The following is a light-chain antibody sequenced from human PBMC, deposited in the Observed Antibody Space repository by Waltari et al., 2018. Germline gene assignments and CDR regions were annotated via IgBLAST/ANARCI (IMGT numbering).Light chain of an antibody. Sequence: AIQMTQSPSSLSASIGDRVTITCRASQDIRNDLTLYQQKPGKAPKLLISAASGFQSGVPSSFSGSRSDTDFTLTISSLQPDDSATFYCLQDYNYPYSFGQGTKLEIK. J-gene: IGKJ2*01. CDR2: AAS. CDR3: LQDYNYPYS. V-gene: IGKV1-6*01. CDR1: QDIRND.